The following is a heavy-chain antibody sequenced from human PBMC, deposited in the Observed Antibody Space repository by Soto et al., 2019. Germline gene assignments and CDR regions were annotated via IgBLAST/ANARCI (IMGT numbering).Heavy chain of an antibody. CDR2: ISGSGGST. J-gene: IGHJ6*02. Sequence: GGSLRLSCAASGFTFSSYAMSWVRQAPGKGLEWVSAISGSGGSTYYADSVKGRFTISRDNSKNTLYLQMNSLRAEDTAVYYCAKTSGSARPQIYYYGMDVWGQGTTVTVSS. CDR3: AKTSGSARPQIYYYGMDV. V-gene: IGHV3-23*01. D-gene: IGHD6-6*01. CDR1: GFTFSSYA.